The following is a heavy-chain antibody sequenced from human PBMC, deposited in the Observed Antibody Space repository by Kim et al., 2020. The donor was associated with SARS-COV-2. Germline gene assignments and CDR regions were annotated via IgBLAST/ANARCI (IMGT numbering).Heavy chain of an antibody. Sequence: YYDPTLKSRVTISVDRSTIQFYLKLSSVTAADTAVYYCARGSNECRIFDLWGRGTLVTVSS. CDR3: ARGSNECRIFDL. V-gene: IGHV4-30-2*01. J-gene: IGHJ2*01. D-gene: IGHD2-15*01.